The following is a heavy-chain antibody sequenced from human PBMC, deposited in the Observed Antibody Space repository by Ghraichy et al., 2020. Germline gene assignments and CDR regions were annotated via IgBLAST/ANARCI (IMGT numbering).Heavy chain of an antibody. CDR3: ARDLSSPYYGMDV. CDR2: ISSSSSTI. Sequence: GGSLRLSCAGSGFTFNRHDMVWVRQAPGKGLEWVSYISSSSSTIFYADSVKGRFTISRDNAKNSVYLQMNSLRDDDTALYYCARDLSSPYYGMDVWGQGTTGTVSS. CDR1: GFTFNRHD. J-gene: IGHJ6*02. V-gene: IGHV3-48*02.